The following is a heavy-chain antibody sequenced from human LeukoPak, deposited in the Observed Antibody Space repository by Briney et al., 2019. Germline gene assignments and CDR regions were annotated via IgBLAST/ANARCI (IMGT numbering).Heavy chain of an antibody. Sequence: GGSLRLSCATSGFTFGSYAMTWVRQAPGKGLEWVSGITGVDSTPYYADSVKGRFTISRDNAKNSLYLQMNSLRAEDTAVYYCASTSVGYIVAPRVDYWGQGTLVTVSS. V-gene: IGHV3-48*04. D-gene: IGHD5-12*01. J-gene: IGHJ4*02. CDR3: ASTSVGYIVAPRVDY. CDR1: GFTFGSYA. CDR2: ITGVDSTP.